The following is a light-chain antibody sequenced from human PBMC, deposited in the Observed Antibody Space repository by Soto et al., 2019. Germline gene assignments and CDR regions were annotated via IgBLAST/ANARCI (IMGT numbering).Light chain of an antibody. V-gene: IGKV1-5*03. Sequence: DIQMTQSPSTLSASVGDRVTITCRASQSIDTWLAWHQQKPGQVPKLLISKASSLESGVPSRFSGSGSGTEFTLTISSLQPDDFATYYCQQYNSYRAFGQGTKVE. CDR2: KAS. J-gene: IGKJ1*01. CDR1: QSIDTW. CDR3: QQYNSYRA.